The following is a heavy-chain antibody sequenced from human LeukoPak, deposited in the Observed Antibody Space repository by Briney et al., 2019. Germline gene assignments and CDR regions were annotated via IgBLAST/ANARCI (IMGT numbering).Heavy chain of an antibody. Sequence: GGSLRLSCAASGFTFSTSGMHWVRQVPGKGLEWVSGISWQSRTRKYADSVRGRFTISRDNAKNSLYLQMNSLKLEDTALYYCVKDRDFWSGLDVWGQGTMVTVS. CDR2: ISWQSRTR. CDR3: VKDRDFWSGLDV. CDR1: GFTFSTSG. J-gene: IGHJ6*02. D-gene: IGHD3-3*01. V-gene: IGHV3-9*01.